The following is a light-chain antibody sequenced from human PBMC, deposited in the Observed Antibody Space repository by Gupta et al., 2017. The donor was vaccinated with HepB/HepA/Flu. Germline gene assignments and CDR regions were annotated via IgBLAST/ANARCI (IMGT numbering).Light chain of an antibody. V-gene: IGKV1-39*01. CDR3: QQSYSTLTWT. Sequence: DIQMTQSPSSLSASVGDRITITCQASQNINNYLNWYQQKPGKAPVLLIYAVSNLQGGVPSRFSGSGSGTDFTLTINSLQPEDFATYYWQQSYSTLTWTFGQGTKIEI. CDR2: AVS. J-gene: IGKJ1*01. CDR1: QNINNY.